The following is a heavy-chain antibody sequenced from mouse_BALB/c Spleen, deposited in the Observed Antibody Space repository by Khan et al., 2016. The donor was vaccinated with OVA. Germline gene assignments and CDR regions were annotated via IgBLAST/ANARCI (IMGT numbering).Heavy chain of an antibody. CDR1: GYSFTGYF. D-gene: IGHD1-1*01. Sequence: EVELVESGPELVRPGASVTISCKASGYSFTGYFMNWVMQSHGKSLEWIGRINPHIGETFYNQRFKDKATLTVDESSSTAYMELRSLASEDSAVYYCTRSYRSDFDYWGQGTTLTVSS. CDR2: INPHIGET. V-gene: IGHV1-20*02. CDR3: TRSYRSDFDY. J-gene: IGHJ2*01.